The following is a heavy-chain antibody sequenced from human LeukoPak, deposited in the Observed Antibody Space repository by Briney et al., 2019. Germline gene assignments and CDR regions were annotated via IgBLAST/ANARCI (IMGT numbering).Heavy chain of an antibody. V-gene: IGHV3-33*01. CDR2: IWYDGSNK. Sequence: GRSLRLSCAAPGFTFSSYGMHWVRKAPGKGLEGGAVIWYDGSNKYYADSVNGRFTISRDNSKNTLYLQTNSLRAEDTAGYYCARGHGSGSFLLDYWGQGTLVTGS. CDR3: ARGHGSGSFLLDY. D-gene: IGHD3-10*01. J-gene: IGHJ4*02. CDR1: GFTFSSYG.